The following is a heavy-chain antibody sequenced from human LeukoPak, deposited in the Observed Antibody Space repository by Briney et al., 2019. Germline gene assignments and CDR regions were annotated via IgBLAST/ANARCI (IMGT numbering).Heavy chain of an antibody. CDR2: INPSGGST. CDR3: ASPVGYSYGYYGMDA. J-gene: IGHJ6*02. V-gene: IGHV1-46*01. CDR1: GYTFISYY. Sequence: ASVKVSCKASGYTFISYYMHWVRQAPGQGLEWMGVINPSGGSTRYAQKFQGRVTMTRDTSTSTVYMELSSLRSEDTAVYYCASPVGYSYGYYGMDAWGQGTTVTVSS. D-gene: IGHD5-18*01.